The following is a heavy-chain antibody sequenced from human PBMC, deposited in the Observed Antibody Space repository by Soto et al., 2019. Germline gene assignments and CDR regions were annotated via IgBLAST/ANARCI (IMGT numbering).Heavy chain of an antibody. CDR1: GYTFTSYG. J-gene: IGHJ4*02. Sequence: ASVKVSCKASGYTFTSYGISWVRQAPGQGLEWMGWISAYNGNTNYAQKLQGRVTMTTDTSTSTAYMELRSLRSDDTAVYYCARDSPSHYDILTGYYLAFDYWGQGTLVTVSS. CDR2: ISAYNGNT. V-gene: IGHV1-18*01. CDR3: ARDSPSHYDILTGYYLAFDY. D-gene: IGHD3-9*01.